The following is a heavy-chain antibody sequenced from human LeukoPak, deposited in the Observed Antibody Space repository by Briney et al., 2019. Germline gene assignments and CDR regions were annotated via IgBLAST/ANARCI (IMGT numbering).Heavy chain of an antibody. CDR2: INWNGGST. D-gene: IGHD4-17*01. CDR1: GFTFDDYG. V-gene: IGHV3-20*04. Sequence: GGSLRLSCAASGFTFDDYGMSWVRQAPGKGLEWVSGINWNGGSTGYADSVKGRFTISRDNAKNSLYLQMNSLRAEDTAVYYCARPPRPTTVTMGPYFAYWGQGTLVTVSS. CDR3: ARPPRPTTVTMGPYFAY. J-gene: IGHJ4*02.